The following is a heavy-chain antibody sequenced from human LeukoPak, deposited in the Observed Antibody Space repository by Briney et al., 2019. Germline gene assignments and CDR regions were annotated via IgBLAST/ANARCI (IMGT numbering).Heavy chain of an antibody. CDR2: INHSGST. D-gene: IGHD3-3*01. J-gene: IGHJ4*02. CDR3: ARGGYYDFWSGCYIDY. CDR1: GGSFSGYY. V-gene: IGHV4-34*01. Sequence: PSETLSLTCAVYGGSFSGYYWSWIRQPPGKGLEWIGEINHSGSTNYNPSLKSRVTISVDTSKNQFSLKLSSVTAADTAVYYCARGGYYDFWSGCYIDYWGQGTLVTVSS.